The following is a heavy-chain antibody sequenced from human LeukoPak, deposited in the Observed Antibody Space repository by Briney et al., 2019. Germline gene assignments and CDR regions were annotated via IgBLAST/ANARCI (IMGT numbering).Heavy chain of an antibody. CDR3: AKDSSTTNYYYGMDV. J-gene: IGHJ6*02. V-gene: IGHV3-64*01. D-gene: IGHD2-2*01. Sequence: GGSLRLSCAASGFTFSSYSMHWVRQAPGKGLEYVSAISSNGGSTYYANSVKGRFTISRDNSKNTLYLQMGSLRAEDMALYYCAKDSSTTNYYYGMDVWGQGTTVTVSS. CDR1: GFTFSSYS. CDR2: ISSNGGST.